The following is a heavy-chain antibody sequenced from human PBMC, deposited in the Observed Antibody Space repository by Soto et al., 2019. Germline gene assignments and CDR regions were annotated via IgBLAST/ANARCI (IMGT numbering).Heavy chain of an antibody. CDR2: VDWNGGSI. Sequence: EVQLVESGGGLVQPGRSLRLSCAASGFNFDDYAMHWVRQAPGKGLEWVSGVDWNGGSIGYADSVEGRFTISRDNAKNSLYLQMNSLRVEDTAFYYCVKDVMTTVITSGFDYWGQGTLVTVSS. CDR3: VKDVMTTVITSGFDY. CDR1: GFNFDDYA. D-gene: IGHD4-17*01. V-gene: IGHV3-9*01. J-gene: IGHJ4*02.